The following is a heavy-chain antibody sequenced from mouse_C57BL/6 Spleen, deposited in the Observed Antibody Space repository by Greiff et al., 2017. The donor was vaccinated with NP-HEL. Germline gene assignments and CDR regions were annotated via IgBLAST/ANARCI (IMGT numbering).Heavy chain of an antibody. CDR3: TRSGNYEDFFAY. D-gene: IGHD1-1*01. Sequence: VKLMESGAELVRPGASVTLSCKASGYTFTDYEMHWVKQTPVHGLEWIGAIDPETGGTAYNQKFKGKAILTADKSSSTAYMELRSLTSEDSAVYYCTRSGNYEDFFAYWGQGTLVTVSA. J-gene: IGHJ3*01. CDR1: GYTFTDYE. CDR2: IDPETGGT. V-gene: IGHV1-15*01.